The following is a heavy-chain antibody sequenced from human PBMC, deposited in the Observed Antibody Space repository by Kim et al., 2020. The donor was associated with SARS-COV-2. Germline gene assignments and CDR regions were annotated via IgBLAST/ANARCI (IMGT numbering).Heavy chain of an antibody. V-gene: IGHV4-59*01. D-gene: IGHD3-10*01. Sequence: NYNPSLKGGVTISVDTSKNQFSLKLSSVTAADTAVYYCARYGSGSSTFDYWGQGTLVTVSS. CDR3: ARYGSGSSTFDY. J-gene: IGHJ4*02.